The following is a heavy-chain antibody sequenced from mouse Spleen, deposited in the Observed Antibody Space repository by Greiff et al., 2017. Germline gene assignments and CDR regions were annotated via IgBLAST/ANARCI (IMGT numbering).Heavy chain of an antibody. CDR2: IHPNSGST. Sequence: QVQLQQPGAELVKPGASVKLSCNASGYTFTSYWMHWVKQRPGQGLEWIGMIHPNSGSTNYNEKFKSKATLTVDKSSSTAYMQLSSLTSEDSAVYYCAYYYGSSYPFAYWGQGTLVTVSA. CDR1: GYTFTSYW. D-gene: IGHD1-1*01. CDR3: AYYYGSSYPFAY. V-gene: IGHV1-64*01. J-gene: IGHJ3*01.